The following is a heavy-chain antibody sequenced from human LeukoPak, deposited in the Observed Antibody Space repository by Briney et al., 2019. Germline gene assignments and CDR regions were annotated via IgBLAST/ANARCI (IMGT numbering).Heavy chain of an antibody. V-gene: IGHV3-21*01. CDR3: ARYRDNWTSGEDYYYYMDV. Sequence: GGSLRLSCAASGFTFSSYSMNWVRQAPGKGLEWVSSISSSSSYIYYADSVKGRFTISRDNAKNSLYLQMNSLRAEDTAVYYCARYRDNWTSGEDYYYYMDVWGKGTTVTVSS. D-gene: IGHD1-20*01. CDR1: GFTFSSYS. J-gene: IGHJ6*03. CDR2: ISSSSSYI.